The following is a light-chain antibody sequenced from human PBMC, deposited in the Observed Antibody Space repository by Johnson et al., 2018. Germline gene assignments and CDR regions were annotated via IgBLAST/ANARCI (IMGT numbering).Light chain of an antibody. CDR2: ENN. CDR1: SSNIGNNY. J-gene: IGLJ1*01. Sequence: QSVLTQPPSVSAAPGQKVTISCSGSSSNIGNNYVSWYQQLPGTAPKLLIYENNKRPSGIPDRFSGSKSGTSATLGITGLQTGDEADYYCGTWDSSLSAGNFCGTGTKVTV. CDR3: GTWDSSLSAGNF. V-gene: IGLV1-51*02.